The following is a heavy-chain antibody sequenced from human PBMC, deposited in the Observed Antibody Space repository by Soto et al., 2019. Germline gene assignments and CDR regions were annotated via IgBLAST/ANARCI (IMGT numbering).Heavy chain of an antibody. D-gene: IGHD2-2*01. V-gene: IGHV1-18*04. Sequence: ASVKVSCKASGHTFTSSGISWVRQAPGQGLEWMGWISAYNGNTNYAQKLQGRVTMATDTSTSTAYMEPRSLRSDDTAVYYCARGRLGDIVVVPAAHYYYYGMDVWGQGTTVTVSS. CDR3: ARGRLGDIVVVPAAHYYYYGMDV. CDR1: GHTFTSSG. CDR2: ISAYNGNT. J-gene: IGHJ6*02.